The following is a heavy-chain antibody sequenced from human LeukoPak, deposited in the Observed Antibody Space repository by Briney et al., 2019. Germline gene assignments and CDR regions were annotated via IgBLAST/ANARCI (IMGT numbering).Heavy chain of an antibody. Sequence: ASLKVSFKASGYTFTSYGISWVRQAPGQGLEWMGWISAYNGNTNYAQKLRGRVTMTTDTSTSTAYMELRSLRSDDTAVYYCARDSWNSPTAQNDAFDIWGQGTMVTVSS. CDR3: ARDSWNSPTAQNDAFDI. V-gene: IGHV1-18*01. J-gene: IGHJ3*02. D-gene: IGHD1-7*01. CDR1: GYTFTSYG. CDR2: ISAYNGNT.